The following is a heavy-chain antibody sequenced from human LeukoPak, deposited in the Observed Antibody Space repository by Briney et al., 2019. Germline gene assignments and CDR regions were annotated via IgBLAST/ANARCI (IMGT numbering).Heavy chain of an antibody. J-gene: IGHJ6*03. D-gene: IGHD6-13*01. V-gene: IGHV3-21*04. CDR1: GFTFSSYS. Sequence: SGGSLRLSCAASGFTFSSYSMNWVRQAPGKGLEWVSSISSSSSYIYYADSVKGRFTISRDNSKNTLYLQMNSLRAEDTALYYCAKPPRIAKSYMDVWGKGTTVTVSS. CDR3: AKPPRIAKSYMDV. CDR2: ISSSSSYI.